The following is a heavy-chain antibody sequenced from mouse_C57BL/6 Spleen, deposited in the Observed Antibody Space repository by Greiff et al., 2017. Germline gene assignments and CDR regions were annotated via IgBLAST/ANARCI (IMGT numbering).Heavy chain of an antibody. V-gene: IGHV1-4*01. CDR2: INPSSGYT. D-gene: IGHD3-2*02. Sequence: QVQLQQSGAELARPGASVKMSCKASGYTFTSYTMHWVKQRPGQGLEWIGYINPSSGYTKYNQKFKDKATLTADKSSSTAYMQLSSLTSEDSAVYYCARDSSDARDYWGQGTSVTVSS. CDR3: ARDSSDARDY. CDR1: GYTFTSYT. J-gene: IGHJ4*01.